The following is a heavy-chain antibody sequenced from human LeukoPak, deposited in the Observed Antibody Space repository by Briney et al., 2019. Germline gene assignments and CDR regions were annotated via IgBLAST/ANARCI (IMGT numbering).Heavy chain of an antibody. D-gene: IGHD6-19*01. CDR1: GGSISSYY. V-gene: IGHV4-59*01. CDR2: IYYSGSI. Sequence: SETLSLTCTVSGGSISSYYWSWIRQPPGKGLEWIGYIYYSGSINYNPSLKSRVTISVDTSKNQFSLKLSSVTAADTAVYYCASLGVAVAAHAFDIWGQGTMVTVSS. CDR3: ASLGVAVAAHAFDI. J-gene: IGHJ3*02.